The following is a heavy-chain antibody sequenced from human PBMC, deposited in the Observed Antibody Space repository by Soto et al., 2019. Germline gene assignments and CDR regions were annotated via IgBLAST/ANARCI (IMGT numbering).Heavy chain of an antibody. CDR2: ISAYNGNT. D-gene: IGHD6-19*01. V-gene: IGHV1-18*01. CDR1: GYTFTSYG. J-gene: IGHJ4*02. CDR3: ARPPLHSVAGTNLLLDY. Sequence: ASVKVSCKASGYTFTSYGISWVRQAPGQGLEWMGWISAYNGNTNYAQKLQGRVTMTTDTSTSTAYMELRSLRSDDTAVYYCARPPLHSVAGTNLLLDYWGQGTLVTVSS.